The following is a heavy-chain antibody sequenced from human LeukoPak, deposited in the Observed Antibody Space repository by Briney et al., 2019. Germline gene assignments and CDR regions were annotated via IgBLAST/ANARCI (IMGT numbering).Heavy chain of an antibody. J-gene: IGHJ4*02. CDR1: GGSISSYY. CDR2: IYYSGST. CDR3: ARASSLGIAVAGTGFDS. Sequence: ASETLSLTCTVSGGSISSYYWSWTRQPPGKGLEWIGYIYYSGSTNYNPSLKSRVTISVDMSKNQFSLRLSSVTAADTAVYYCARASSLGIAVAGTGFDSWGQGTLVTVSS. V-gene: IGHV4-59*01. D-gene: IGHD6-19*01.